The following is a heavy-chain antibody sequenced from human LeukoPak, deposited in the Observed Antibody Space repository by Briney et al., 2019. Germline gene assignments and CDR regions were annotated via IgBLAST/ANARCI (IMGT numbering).Heavy chain of an antibody. D-gene: IGHD6-13*01. Sequence: PSETLSLTCTVSGYSISSGYYWGWIRQAPGKGLEWIGSIYNSGSTYYNPSLKSRVTILVDMSKNQFSLKMSSVTAADTAVYYCARAYSSSWYWNWFDPWGQGTLVTVSS. J-gene: IGHJ5*02. V-gene: IGHV4-38-2*02. CDR2: IYNSGST. CDR1: GYSISSGYY. CDR3: ARAYSSSWYWNWFDP.